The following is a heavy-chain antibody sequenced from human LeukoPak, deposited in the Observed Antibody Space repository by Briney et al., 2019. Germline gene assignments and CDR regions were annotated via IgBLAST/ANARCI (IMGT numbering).Heavy chain of an antibody. D-gene: IGHD6-13*01. V-gene: IGHV3-74*01. J-gene: IGHJ2*01. CDR3: ATDSYSSSWYWSFDL. CDR1: GFTFSNHW. Sequence: PGGSLRLSCAASGFTFSNHWMHWVRQAPGKGLEWVSRINSDGISTTYADSVKGRFTISRDNAKNTLFLQMNSLRAEDTAVYYCATDSYSSSWYWSFDLWGRGALVTVSS. CDR2: INSDGIST.